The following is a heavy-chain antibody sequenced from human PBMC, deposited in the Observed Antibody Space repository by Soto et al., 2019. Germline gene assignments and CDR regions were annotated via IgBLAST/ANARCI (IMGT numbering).Heavy chain of an antibody. CDR3: ARGRDIVLVVAATGAYSFDY. D-gene: IGHD2-15*01. Sequence: PSETLSLTCAVYGGSFSGYYWSWIRQPPGKGLEWIGEINHSGSTNYNPSLKSRVTISVDTSKNQFSLKLSSVTAADTAVYYCARGRDIVLVVAATGAYSFDYWGQGTLVTVYS. CDR1: GGSFSGYY. CDR2: INHSGST. V-gene: IGHV4-34*01. J-gene: IGHJ4*02.